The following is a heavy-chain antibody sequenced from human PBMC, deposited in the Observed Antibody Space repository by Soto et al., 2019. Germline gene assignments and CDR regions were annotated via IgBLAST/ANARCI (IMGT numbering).Heavy chain of an antibody. D-gene: IGHD6-19*01. CDR3: ARHGQLYNSGWYLNWFDP. CDR1: GGSISSGGYY. V-gene: IGHV4-39*01. J-gene: IGHJ5*02. CDR2: VYYSGST. Sequence: SETLSLTCTVSGGSISSGGYYWSWIRQHPGKGLEWIGSVYYSGSTYYNPSLKSRVTISVDTSKNQFSLKLSSVTAADTAVYYCARHGQLYNSGWYLNWFDPWGQGTLVTVSS.